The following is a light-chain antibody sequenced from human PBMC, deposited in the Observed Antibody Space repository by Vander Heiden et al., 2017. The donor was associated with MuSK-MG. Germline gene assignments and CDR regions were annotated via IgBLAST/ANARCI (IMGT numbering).Light chain of an antibody. Sequence: YVPSQPPSVSVAPGQTTRLTCGGDNIGGKSVHWYQQKPGQAPVLVMYYDIDRPSGIPERFSGSNSGNTATLTISRVEDGDEADYYCQVWDSSSDSVIFGGGTKLTVL. V-gene: IGLV3-21*04. J-gene: IGLJ2*01. CDR1: NIGGKS. CDR3: QVWDSSSDSVI. CDR2: YDI.